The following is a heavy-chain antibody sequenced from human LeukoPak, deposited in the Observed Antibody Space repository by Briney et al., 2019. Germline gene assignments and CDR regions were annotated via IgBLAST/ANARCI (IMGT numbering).Heavy chain of an antibody. CDR3: ARPHCSSTSCYLVDP. D-gene: IGHD2-2*01. CDR1: GYTFPNYG. V-gene: IGHV1-18*01. Sequence: ASVKVSCKASGYTFPNYGITWERQAPGQGLEWMGWISTYNGNTNYAQKLQGRVTMTTDTSTSTAYMELRSLRSDDTAVYYCARPHCSSTSCYLVDPWGQGTLVTVSS. J-gene: IGHJ5*02. CDR2: ISTYNGNT.